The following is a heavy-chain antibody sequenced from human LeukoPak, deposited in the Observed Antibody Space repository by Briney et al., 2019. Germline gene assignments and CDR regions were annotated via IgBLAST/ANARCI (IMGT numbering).Heavy chain of an antibody. Sequence: GGSLRLSCAASGFSVSNYYMSWVRQAPGKGLEWVSVIHSGGNTYYTDSVKGRFTISRDNPKNTVFLQMGSLRGEDTAVYYCARCYYDGSGFYYYFDYWGQGTLVTVSS. CDR2: IHSGGNT. D-gene: IGHD3-22*01. CDR1: GFSVSNYY. J-gene: IGHJ4*02. CDR3: ARCYYDGSGFYYYFDY. V-gene: IGHV3-53*01.